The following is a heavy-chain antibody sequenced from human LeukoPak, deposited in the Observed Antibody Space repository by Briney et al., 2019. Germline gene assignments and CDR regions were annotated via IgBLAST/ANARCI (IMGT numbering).Heavy chain of an antibody. J-gene: IGHJ4*02. CDR2: IIPIFGTA. Sequence: SVKVSCKASGGTFSSYAISWVRQAPGQGLEWMGGIIPIFGTANYAQKFQGRVTITADESTSTAYMELSSLRSEDTAVYYCARSRGIVVVTAIHDYWGQGTLVTVSS. CDR1: GGTFSSYA. V-gene: IGHV1-69*13. CDR3: ARSRGIVVVTAIHDY. D-gene: IGHD2-21*02.